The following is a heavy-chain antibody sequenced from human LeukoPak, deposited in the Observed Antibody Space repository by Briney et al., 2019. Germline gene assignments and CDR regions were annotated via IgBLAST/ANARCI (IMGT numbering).Heavy chain of an antibody. Sequence: SETLSLTRTVSGGSISSYYWSWIRQPAGKGLEWIGRIYTSGSTNYNPSLKSRVTMSVDTSKNQFSLKLSSVTAADTAVYYCARDFYDSSGFLYYFDYWGQGTLVTVSS. J-gene: IGHJ4*02. CDR3: ARDFYDSSGFLYYFDY. CDR1: GGSISSYY. V-gene: IGHV4-4*07. D-gene: IGHD3-22*01. CDR2: IYTSGST.